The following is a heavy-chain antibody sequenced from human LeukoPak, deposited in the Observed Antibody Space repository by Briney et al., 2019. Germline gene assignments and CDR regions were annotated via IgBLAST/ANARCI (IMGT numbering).Heavy chain of an antibody. CDR1: GFTFTDYY. J-gene: IGHJ4*02. V-gene: IGHV3-11*01. CDR3: ARDRAYYYDSSGYYYFDH. CDR2: ISFSGSPT. D-gene: IGHD3-22*01. Sequence: GVSLRLSCATSGFTFTDYYMTWIRQAPGKGLEWVSYISFSGSPTQYADSVKGRFTISRDNAKNSLYLQMNSLRDEDTAVYYCARDRAYYYDSSGYYYFDHWGQGTLVTVSS.